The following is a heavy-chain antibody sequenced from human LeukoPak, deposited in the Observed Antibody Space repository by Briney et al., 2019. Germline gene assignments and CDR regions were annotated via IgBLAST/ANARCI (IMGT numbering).Heavy chain of an antibody. CDR1: GYTXTNYD. D-gene: IGHD4/OR15-4a*01. CDR2: ISTYNGNT. Sequence: ASVKVSCKASGYTXTNYDINGVRQAPGQGLEWMGWISTYNGNTNYAQKLQGRVTMTTDTSTSTVYMELRSLRSDDTAVYYCAKIAYGANFFDYWGQGTLVTVSS. V-gene: IGHV1-18*01. CDR3: AKIAYGANFFDY. J-gene: IGHJ4*02.